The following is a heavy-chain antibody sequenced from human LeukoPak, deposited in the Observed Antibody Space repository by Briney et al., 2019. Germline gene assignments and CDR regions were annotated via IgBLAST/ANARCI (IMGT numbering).Heavy chain of an antibody. CDR2: IYTTGSA. D-gene: IGHD2-15*01. CDR1: GDSISNSY. V-gene: IGHV4-4*07. CDR3: TRANRHCSGGSCYPSWFDP. J-gene: IGHJ5*02. Sequence: LETLSLTCTVSGDSISNSYWNWIRQPAGKGLEWIGRIYTTGSANYNPSLKSRVTISVDTSKNQFSLKLSSVTAADAAVYYCTRANRHCSGGSCYPSWFDPWGQGTLVTVSS.